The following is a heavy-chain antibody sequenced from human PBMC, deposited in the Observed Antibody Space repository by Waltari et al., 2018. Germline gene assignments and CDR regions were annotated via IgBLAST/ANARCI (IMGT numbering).Heavy chain of an antibody. CDR1: HFSTSSCFY. CDR3: MREVKRGVAITSDF. V-gene: IGHV4-38-2*02. CDR2: IYQSGST. D-gene: IGHD3-16*01. J-gene: IGHJ4*02. Sequence: QAQLHESGPGLVKPSGTLSARCAVSHFSTSSCFYWGWIRQPPGKGLEWIGGIYQSGSTYYNPSFKRRVTISMDASRNRFSLRLTSVTAADTAVYYCMREVKRGVAITSDFWGQGTLVTVSS.